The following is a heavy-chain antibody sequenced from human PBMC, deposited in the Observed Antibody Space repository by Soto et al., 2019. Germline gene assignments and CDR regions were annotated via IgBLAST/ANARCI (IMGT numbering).Heavy chain of an antibody. D-gene: IGHD2-8*02. CDR2: ILVGGST. V-gene: IGHV3-23*01. Sequence: LRLSCAASGFTCSSYDMSWVRQAPGKGLEWVSTILVGGSTHYPDSVKGRFTISRDNSKNTAFLQMNSLTAGDTAVYYCAKAAATGGGAFDICGQGTVVTVSS. CDR3: AKAAATGGGAFDI. J-gene: IGHJ3*02. CDR1: GFTCSSYD.